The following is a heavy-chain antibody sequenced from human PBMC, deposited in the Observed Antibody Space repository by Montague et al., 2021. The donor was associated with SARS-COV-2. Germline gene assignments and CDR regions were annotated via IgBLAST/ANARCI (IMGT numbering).Heavy chain of an antibody. Sequence: SLRLSCAASGFTFSSYWMHWVRQAPGKGLVWVSRINSDGRRTSYADSVKGRFTISRDNAKNTVYLQMNSLRAKDTAVYYCARDIAVVTFDPWGQGTLVTVSS. V-gene: IGHV3-74*01. CDR2: INSDGRRT. D-gene: IGHD6-19*01. CDR3: ARDIAVVTFDP. CDR1: GFTFSSYW. J-gene: IGHJ5*02.